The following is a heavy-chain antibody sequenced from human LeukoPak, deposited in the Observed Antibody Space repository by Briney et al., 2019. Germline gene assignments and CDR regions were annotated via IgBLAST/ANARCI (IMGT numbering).Heavy chain of an antibody. CDR2: IYYSGST. J-gene: IGHJ5*02. Sequence: SETLSLTCTVSGGSISSYYWSWLRQPPGKGLEWIGYIYYSGSTNYNPSLKSRATISVDTSKNQFSLKLSSVTAADTAVYYCARGATMVRGVIRWFDPWGQGTLVTVSS. CDR3: ARGATMVRGVIRWFDP. CDR1: GGSISSYY. D-gene: IGHD3-10*01. V-gene: IGHV4-59*01.